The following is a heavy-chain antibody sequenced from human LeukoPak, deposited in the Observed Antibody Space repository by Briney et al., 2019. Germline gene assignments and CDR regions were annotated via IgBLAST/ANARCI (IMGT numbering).Heavy chain of an antibody. J-gene: IGHJ3*02. CDR3: TALWGFAFDI. V-gene: IGHV3-15*01. Sequence: GGSLRLSCAASTFTFSNAWMSWVRQAPEKGLEWVGRIKSKTDGGTIDYAAPVKGRFTISRDDSKNTVSLLMNSLKTEDTAVYYCTALWGFAFDIWGQGTMVSVS. CDR2: IKSKTDGGTI. D-gene: IGHD7-27*01. CDR1: TFTFSNAW.